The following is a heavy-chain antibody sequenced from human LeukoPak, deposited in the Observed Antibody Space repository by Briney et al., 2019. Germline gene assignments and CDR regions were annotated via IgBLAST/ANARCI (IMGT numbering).Heavy chain of an antibody. V-gene: IGHV4-34*01. CDR3: ARDASRHSSGWYQDYYYGMDV. CDR1: GGSFSGYY. CDR2: INHSGST. J-gene: IGHJ6*02. D-gene: IGHD6-19*01. Sequence: SETLSLTCAVYGGSFSGYYWSWIRQPPGKGLEWIGEINHSGSTNYNPSLKSRVTISVDTSKNQFSLKLSSVTAADTAVYYCARDASRHSSGWYQDYYYGMDVWGQGTTVTVSS.